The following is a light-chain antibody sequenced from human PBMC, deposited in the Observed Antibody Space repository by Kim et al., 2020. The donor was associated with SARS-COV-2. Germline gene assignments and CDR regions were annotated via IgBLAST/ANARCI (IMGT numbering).Light chain of an antibody. V-gene: IGLV3-1*01. CDR2: QDS. CDR1: KLGDKY. Sequence: VSPGQTASITCSGDKLGDKYACWYQQKPGQSPVLVIYQDSKRPSGIPERFSGSNSGNTATLTISGTQAMDEADYFCQAWDSRDVVFGGGTQLTVL. J-gene: IGLJ2*01. CDR3: QAWDSRDVV.